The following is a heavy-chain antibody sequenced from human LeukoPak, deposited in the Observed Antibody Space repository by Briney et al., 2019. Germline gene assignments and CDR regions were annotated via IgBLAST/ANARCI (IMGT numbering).Heavy chain of an antibody. D-gene: IGHD2-2*02. CDR3: ARARKGLVVQIPAGIFDY. V-gene: IGHV4-38-2*02. CDR1: GYSISSGYS. J-gene: IGHJ4*02. CDR2: MFQNGTA. Sequence: SETLSLTCSVSGYSISSGYSWGWIRQPPGKGLEWVGTMFQNGTAYYNPSLKSRVTISIDTSKNQSSLDLTSVTATDTALYYCARARKGLVVQIPAGIFDYWGQGALVTVSS.